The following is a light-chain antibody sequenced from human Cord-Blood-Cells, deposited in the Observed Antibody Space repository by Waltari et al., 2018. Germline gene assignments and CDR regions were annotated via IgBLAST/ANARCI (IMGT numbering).Light chain of an antibody. Sequence: QSALTQPRSVSGSPGQSVTISCTGTSIDVGGYNYVSWYQQHPGKAPKLMIYDVSTRPAGVPDRFSGSKSGNTASLTISGLQAEDEADYYCCSYAGSSYVFGTGTKVTVL. CDR3: CSYAGSSYV. V-gene: IGLV2-11*01. CDR1: SIDVGGYNY. CDR2: DVS. J-gene: IGLJ1*01.